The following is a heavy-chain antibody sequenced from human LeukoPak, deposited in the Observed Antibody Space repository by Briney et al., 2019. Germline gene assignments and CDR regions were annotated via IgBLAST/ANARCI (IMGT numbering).Heavy chain of an antibody. CDR1: KFTFSSYG. V-gene: IGHV3-30*02. CDR3: VSSRIAAALPFDY. J-gene: IGHJ4*02. D-gene: IGHD6-25*01. CDR2: IRYDGSNK. Sequence: GGSLRLSCAASKFTFSSYGMHWVRQAPGKGLEWVAFIRYDGSNKYYADSVKGRFTVSRDNSKNTLSLQMNSLRAEDTAVYSCVSSRIAAALPFDYWGQGTLVTVSS.